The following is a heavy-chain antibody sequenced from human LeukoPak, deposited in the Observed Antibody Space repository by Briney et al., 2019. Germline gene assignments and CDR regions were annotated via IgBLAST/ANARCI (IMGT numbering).Heavy chain of an antibody. J-gene: IGHJ4*02. CDR1: GGSISSYY. V-gene: IGHV4-4*07. CDR3: ARWSGDYSFDY. D-gene: IGHD3-3*01. CDR2: IHSSGST. Sequence: SETLSLTCTVSGGSISSYYWSWIRQPAGKGLEWIGRIHSSGSTNSNPSLKSRVTMSVDTSKNQFSLKLSSVTAADTAVYYCARWSGDYSFDYWGQGTLVTVSS.